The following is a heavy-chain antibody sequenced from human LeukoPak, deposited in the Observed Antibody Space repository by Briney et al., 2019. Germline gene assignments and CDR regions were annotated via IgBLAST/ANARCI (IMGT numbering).Heavy chain of an antibody. CDR2: IKQDGSEK. D-gene: IGHD6-6*01. J-gene: IGHJ4*02. Sequence: PGGSLRLSXAASGFTFSNYWMSWVRQAPGKGLEWVANIKQDGSEKYYMDSVKGRFTISRDNAKNSLYLQMNSLRDEDTAVYYCARDGLYSSSWDLDYWGQGTLVTVSS. CDR1: GFTFSNYW. CDR3: ARDGLYSSSWDLDY. V-gene: IGHV3-7*01.